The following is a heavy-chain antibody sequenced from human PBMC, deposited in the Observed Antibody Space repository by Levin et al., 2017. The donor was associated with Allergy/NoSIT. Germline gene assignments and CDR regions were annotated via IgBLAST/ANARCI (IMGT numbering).Heavy chain of an antibody. CDR3: ARDYDFWSGYVYGMDV. Sequence: ASVKVSCKASGYTFTGYYMHWVRQAPGQGLEWMGWINPNSGGTNYAQKFQGRVTMTRDTSISTAYMELSRLRSDDTAVYYCARDYDFWSGYVYGMDVWGQGTTVTVSS. D-gene: IGHD3-3*01. CDR2: INPNSGGT. CDR1: GYTFTGYY. V-gene: IGHV1-2*02. J-gene: IGHJ6*02.